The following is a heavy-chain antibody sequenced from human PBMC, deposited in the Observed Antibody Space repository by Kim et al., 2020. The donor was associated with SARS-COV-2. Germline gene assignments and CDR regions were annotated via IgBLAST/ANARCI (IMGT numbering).Heavy chain of an antibody. CDR2: ISGSGGST. Sequence: GGSLRLSCAASGFTFSSYAMSWVRQAPGKGLEWVSAISGSGGSTYYADSGKGRFTISRDNSKTTLYLQMNSLRAEDTAVYYCAKDGRRKDYYYYYYGMDVWGQGTTVTVSS. CDR3: AKDGRRKDYYYYYYGMDV. V-gene: IGHV3-23*01. J-gene: IGHJ6*02. CDR1: GFTFSSYA.